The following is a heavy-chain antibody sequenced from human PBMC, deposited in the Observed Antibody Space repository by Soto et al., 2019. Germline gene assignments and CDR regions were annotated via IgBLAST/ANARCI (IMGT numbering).Heavy chain of an antibody. Sequence: EVQLLESGGGLVQPGGSLRLSCAASGFTFSSYAMSWVRQAPGKGRAWVLAISGSGGSTYYADSVKGRFTIPRDNSKNKLYLQMNKQSAEDTDVYYCAKDSGSGSYVLDDYYYYMDVWGKGTTVTVSS. CDR1: GFTFSSYA. D-gene: IGHD3-10*01. CDR3: AKDSGSGSYVLDDYYYYMDV. CDR2: ISGSGGST. V-gene: IGHV3-23*01. J-gene: IGHJ6*03.